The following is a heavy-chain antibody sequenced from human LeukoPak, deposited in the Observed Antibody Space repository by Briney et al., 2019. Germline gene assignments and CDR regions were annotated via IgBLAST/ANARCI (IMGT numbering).Heavy chain of an antibody. CDR2: ISGSGDTT. CDR3: AKSQRNDQQVVQRIDY. V-gene: IGHV3-23*01. J-gene: IGHJ4*02. Sequence: PGGSLRLSCTASRFTFSTYAMSWVRQAPGKGLEWVSSISGSGDTTYYTGSVKGRFTISRDNSKNALYLQMSSLRAEYTAVYYCAKSQRNDQQVVQRIDYWGQGTLVTVSS. CDR1: RFTFSTYA. D-gene: IGHD2-2*01.